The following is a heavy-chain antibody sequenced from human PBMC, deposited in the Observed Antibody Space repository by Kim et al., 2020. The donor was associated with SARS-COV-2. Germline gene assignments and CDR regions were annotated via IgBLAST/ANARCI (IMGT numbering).Heavy chain of an antibody. CDR1: GVTFSSYA. J-gene: IGHJ4*02. CDR3: AREVVGANRQLDY. D-gene: IGHD1-26*01. Sequence: SVKVSCKASGVTFSSYAISWVRQAPGQGLEWMGGIIPIFGTANYAQKFQGRVTITADESTSTAYMELSSLRSEDTAVYYCAREVVGANRQLDYWGQGTLVTVSS. V-gene: IGHV1-69*13. CDR2: IIPIFGTA.